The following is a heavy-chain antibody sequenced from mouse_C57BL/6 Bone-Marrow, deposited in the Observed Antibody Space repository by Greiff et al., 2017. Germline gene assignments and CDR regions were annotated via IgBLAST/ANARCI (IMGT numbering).Heavy chain of an antibody. CDR2: IFPGSGST. J-gene: IGHJ2*01. CDR1: GYTFTDYY. D-gene: IGHD2-14*01. Sequence: VQLQQSGPELVKPGASVKISCKASGYTFTDYYINWVKQRPGQGLEWIGWIFPGSGSTYYNEKFKGKATLTVDKSSRTAYMLLSSLTSEDSAVYFCARWGVRRGYYFDYWGQGTTLTVSS. V-gene: IGHV1-75*01. CDR3: ARWGVRRGYYFDY.